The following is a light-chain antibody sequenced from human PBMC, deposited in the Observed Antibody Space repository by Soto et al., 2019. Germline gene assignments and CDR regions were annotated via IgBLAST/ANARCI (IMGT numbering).Light chain of an antibody. CDR2: SHR. J-gene: IGLJ3*02. CDR3: QSYDDSLARV. Sequence: QAVVTQPPSVSGTLGQRVVIPCAGKNSNIGAGHEVHWYQQFPGRAPKLLIFSHRSPPSGVPDRFSGSKSGASSSLAISRLQPEDESTYFCQSYDDSLARVFGGGTKLTVL. V-gene: IGLV1-40*03. CDR1: NSNIGAGHE.